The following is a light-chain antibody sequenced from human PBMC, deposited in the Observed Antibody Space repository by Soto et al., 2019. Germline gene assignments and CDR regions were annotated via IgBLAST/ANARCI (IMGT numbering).Light chain of an antibody. Sequence: QYALTQPPSASGSPGQSVTISCTGTSSDVGGYNYVSWYQQHPGKAPKLMIYEVSKRPSGVPDRFSGSRSGNTASLTVSGLQAEDEADYYCSSYAGYNNYVFGAGTKLTVL. V-gene: IGLV2-8*01. CDR3: SSYAGYNNYV. J-gene: IGLJ1*01. CDR2: EVS. CDR1: SSDVGGYNY.